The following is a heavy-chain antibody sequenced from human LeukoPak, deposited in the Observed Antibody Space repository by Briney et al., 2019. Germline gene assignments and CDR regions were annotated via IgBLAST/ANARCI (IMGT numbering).Heavy chain of an antibody. J-gene: IGHJ4*02. CDR2: IYPGDSDT. CDR1: GYSFTSYW. V-gene: IGHV5-51*01. D-gene: IGHD3-3*01. Sequence: GESLKISCKGSGYSFTSYWIGWVRQMPGKGLEWMGIIYPGDSDTRYSPSFQGQVTISADKSISTAYLQWSSLKASDTAMYYCARVTPLEWLFGPFDYWGQGTLVAVSS. CDR3: ARVTPLEWLFGPFDY.